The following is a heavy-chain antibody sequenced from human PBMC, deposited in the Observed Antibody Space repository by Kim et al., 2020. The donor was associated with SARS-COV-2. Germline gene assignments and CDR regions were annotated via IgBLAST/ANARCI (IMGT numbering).Heavy chain of an antibody. CDR3: AGHYLGIVATMGYGMDV. V-gene: IGHV5-10-1*01. J-gene: IGHJ6*02. CDR1: GYSFTSYW. CDR2: IDPSDSYT. D-gene: IGHD5-12*01. Sequence: GESLKISCKGSGYSFTSYWISWVRQMPGKGLEWMGRIDPSDSYTNYSPSFQGHVTISADKSISTAYLQWSSLKASDTAMYYCAGHYLGIVATMGYGMDVWGQGTTVTVSS.